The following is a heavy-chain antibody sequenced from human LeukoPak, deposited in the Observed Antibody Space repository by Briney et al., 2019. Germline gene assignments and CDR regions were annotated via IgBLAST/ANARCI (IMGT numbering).Heavy chain of an antibody. Sequence: GRSLRLSCAASGFTFSSYAMSWVPQAPGKGLEWVSSISGSGDNTYYADSVKGRFTISRDNSKNTLYLQMNTLRAEDTALYYCAKQGNAYDVWGQGTLVTVSS. CDR2: ISGSGDNT. J-gene: IGHJ3*01. CDR1: GFTFSSYA. V-gene: IGHV3-23*01. CDR3: AKQGNAYDV.